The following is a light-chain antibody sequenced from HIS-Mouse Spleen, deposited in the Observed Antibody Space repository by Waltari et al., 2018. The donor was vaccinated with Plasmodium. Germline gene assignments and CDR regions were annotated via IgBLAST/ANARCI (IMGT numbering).Light chain of an antibody. CDR3: QQYNNWPRT. Sequence: EIVMTQSRSTLSVSPGERATLPCRASQSVSSNLAWYQQNPGQAPRLLIYGASTRATGIPARFSGSGSGTEFTLTISSMQSEDFAVDYCQQYNNWPRTFGQGTKVEIK. V-gene: IGKV3-15*01. CDR2: GAS. J-gene: IGKJ1*01. CDR1: QSVSSN.